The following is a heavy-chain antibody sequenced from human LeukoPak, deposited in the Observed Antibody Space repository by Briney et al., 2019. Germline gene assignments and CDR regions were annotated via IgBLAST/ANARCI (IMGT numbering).Heavy chain of an antibody. CDR3: ARLHPYYYDSSGYGPFDY. Sequence: ASVKVSCKASGYTFTSYGISWLRQAPGQGLEWMGWISAYNGNANYAQKLQGRVTITTDTSTSTAYREVRSLSSDATAAYYCARLHPYYYDSSGYGPFDYWGQGTLVTASS. J-gene: IGHJ4*02. CDR2: ISAYNGNA. CDR1: GYTFTSYG. V-gene: IGHV1-18*01. D-gene: IGHD3-22*01.